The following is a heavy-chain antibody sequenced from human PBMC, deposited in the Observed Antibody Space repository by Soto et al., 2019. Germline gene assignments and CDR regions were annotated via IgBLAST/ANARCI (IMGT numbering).Heavy chain of an antibody. D-gene: IGHD5-18*01. Sequence: QVQLQQWGAGLLKPSETLSLTCAVYGGSFSGYYWSWIRQPPGKGLEWIGEINHSGSTNYNPSLKSRVTISVDTSKNQFSLTLSSVTAADTAVYYCESRGRPDTATARNDYWGQGTLVTVSS. CDR2: INHSGST. CDR3: ESRGRPDTATARNDY. V-gene: IGHV4-34*01. CDR1: GGSFSGYY. J-gene: IGHJ4*02.